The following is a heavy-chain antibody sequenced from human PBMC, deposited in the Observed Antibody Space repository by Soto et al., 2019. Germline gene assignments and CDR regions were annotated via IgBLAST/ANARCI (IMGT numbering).Heavy chain of an antibody. CDR1: GGSISSSSYY. D-gene: IGHD3-22*01. Sequence: PSETLSLTCTVSGGSISSSSYYWGWIRQPPGKGLEWIGTIYYSGKTYYNPSLKSRVTISVDTSKNQFSLKLSSVTAADTAVYYCGRLSVVMDFDYWGQGTLVTVSS. V-gene: IGHV4-39*01. CDR2: IYYSGKT. J-gene: IGHJ4*02. CDR3: GRLSVVMDFDY.